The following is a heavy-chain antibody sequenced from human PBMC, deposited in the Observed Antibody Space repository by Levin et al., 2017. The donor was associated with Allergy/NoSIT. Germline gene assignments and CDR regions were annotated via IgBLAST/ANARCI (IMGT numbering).Heavy chain of an antibody. CDR3: ARVAGYSYGYYFDY. J-gene: IGHJ4*02. D-gene: IGHD5-18*01. Sequence: PSETLSLTCAVSGGSISSGGYSWSWIRQPPGKGLEWIGNIYLSGSTNDKPSLKSRVTMSVDRSKNQFSLKLSYVTAADTAVYYCARVAGYSYGYYFDYWGPGTLVTVSS. CDR1: GGSISSGGYS. CDR2: IYLSGST. V-gene: IGHV4-30-2*01.